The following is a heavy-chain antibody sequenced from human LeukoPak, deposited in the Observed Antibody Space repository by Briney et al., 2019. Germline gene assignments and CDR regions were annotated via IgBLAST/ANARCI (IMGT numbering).Heavy chain of an antibody. CDR1: RDSINSYY. CDR2: ISYSGST. D-gene: IGHD3-22*01. V-gene: IGHV4-59*01. J-gene: IGHJ3*02. Sequence: SETLSLTCTVSRDSINSYYWSWIRQPPGKGLEWIGYISYSGSTNYNPSLRSRVTISVDTSKNQFSLKLSSVTAADTAAYYCARGYTSANDYAFDIWGQGTMVTVSS. CDR3: ARGYTSANDYAFDI.